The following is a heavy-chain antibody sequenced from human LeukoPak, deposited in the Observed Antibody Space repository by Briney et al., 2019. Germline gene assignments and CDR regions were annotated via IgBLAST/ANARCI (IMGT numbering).Heavy chain of an antibody. Sequence: PGGSLRLSCAASGFTFSSYGMHWVRQAPGKGLEWVAVISYDGSNKYYADSVKGRFTISRDNSKNTLYLQMNSLRAEDTAVYYCAKLYFRPISEYGMDVWGKGTTVTVSS. CDR1: GFTFSSYG. CDR3: AKLYFRPISEYGMDV. CDR2: ISYDGSNK. D-gene: IGHD3-9*01. J-gene: IGHJ6*04. V-gene: IGHV3-30*18.